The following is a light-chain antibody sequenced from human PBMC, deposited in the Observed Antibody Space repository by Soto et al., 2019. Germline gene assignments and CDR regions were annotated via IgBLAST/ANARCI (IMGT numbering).Light chain of an antibody. CDR3: QQYANSPRT. J-gene: IGKJ1*01. Sequence: EIVLTQSPGTLSLSPGERATLSCRASQSVSSNYLAWYQQKPGQAPRLLIYGASNSPTGVPDSLSGSGSGTDFTLTVSRLEPEDFAGYYCQQYANSPRTVGQGTKVEI. CDR1: QSVSSNY. V-gene: IGKV3-20*01. CDR2: GAS.